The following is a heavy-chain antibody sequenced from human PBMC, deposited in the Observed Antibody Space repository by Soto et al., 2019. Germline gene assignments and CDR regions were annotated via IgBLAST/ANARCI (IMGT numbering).Heavy chain of an antibody. J-gene: IGHJ6*02. V-gene: IGHV3-30-3*01. CDR3: ARLQVRLLFYYYGMDV. Sequence: QVQLVESGGGVVQPGRSLRLSCAASGFTFSSYAMHWVRQAPGKGLEWVAVISYDGSNKYYADSVKGRFTISRDNSKNTLYLQMNSLRAEDTAVYYCARLQVRLLFYYYGMDVWGQGTTVTVSS. CDR1: GFTFSSYA. D-gene: IGHD3-3*01. CDR2: ISYDGSNK.